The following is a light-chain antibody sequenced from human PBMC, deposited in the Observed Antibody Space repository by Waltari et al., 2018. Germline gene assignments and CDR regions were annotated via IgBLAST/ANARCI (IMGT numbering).Light chain of an antibody. CDR3: ISYTSSSTLV. V-gene: IGLV2-14*03. CDR2: DVS. Sequence: QSALTQPASVSGSPGQSITISCTGTSSDVGGYNYVSWYQQHPGTAPKLMIYDVSNRPSGVSNRFSGSKSGNTASLTISGLQAEDEADYYCISYTSSSTLVFGGGTKLTVL. J-gene: IGLJ2*01. CDR1: SSDVGGYNY.